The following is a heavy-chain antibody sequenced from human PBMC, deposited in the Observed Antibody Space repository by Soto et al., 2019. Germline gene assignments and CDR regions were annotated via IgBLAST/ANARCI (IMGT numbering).Heavy chain of an antibody. V-gene: IGHV5-51*01. D-gene: IGHD3-10*01. CDR2: IYPGDSDT. J-gene: IGHJ6*02. CDR3: ARPVFRGTYYYYAMDV. CDR1: GYSFTSYW. Sequence: LKLSFKGSGYSFTSYWIGWVRQMPGKGLEWMGIIYPGDSDTRYSPSFQGQVTISADKSISTAYLQWSSLKASDTAMYYCARPVFRGTYYYYAMDVWGQGTTVTVSS.